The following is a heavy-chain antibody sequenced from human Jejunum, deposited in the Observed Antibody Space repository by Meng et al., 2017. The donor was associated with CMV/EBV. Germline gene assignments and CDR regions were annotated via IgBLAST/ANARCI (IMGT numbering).Heavy chain of an antibody. J-gene: IGHJ5*02. CDR2: SSASGGTT. V-gene: IGHV3-23*01. CDR3: AKQGYRNDLDL. Sequence: CAASGFTFNSYTLAWVCQAPGKGLEWVSTSSASGGTTYYADAVMGRFTISRDSSKSTLYLQLNSLRVEDTAVYYCAKQGYRNDLDLWGQGTQVTVSS. D-gene: IGHD4-11*01. CDR1: GFTFNSYT.